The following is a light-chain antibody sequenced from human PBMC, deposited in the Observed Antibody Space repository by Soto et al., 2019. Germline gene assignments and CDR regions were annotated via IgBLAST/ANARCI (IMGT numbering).Light chain of an antibody. J-gene: IGLJ1*01. CDR3: SSYTSSSISYV. CDR1: SSDAGGYNY. Sequence: QSALTQPASVSGSPGQSITISCTGTSSDAGGYNYVSWYQQHPGKAPKLMIYDVSNRPSGVSNRFSGSKSGNTASLTISGLQAEDEADYYCSSYTSSSISYVFGTGTKVTVL. V-gene: IGLV2-14*01. CDR2: DVS.